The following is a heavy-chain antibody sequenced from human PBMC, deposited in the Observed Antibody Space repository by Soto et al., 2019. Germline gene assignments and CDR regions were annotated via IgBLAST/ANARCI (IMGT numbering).Heavy chain of an antibody. D-gene: IGHD5-18*01. CDR1: GFTLRSYA. Sequence: GGSLRLSCAASGFTLRSYAMSWVRQARGKGLEWVSAISGSDGSTYYADSVKGRFTISRDNSKNTLYLQMNSLRAEDTAVYYCAKGGLWLEYYFAYWGQGTLVTVSS. CDR3: AKGGLWLEYYFAY. CDR2: ISGSDGST. J-gene: IGHJ4*02. V-gene: IGHV3-23*01.